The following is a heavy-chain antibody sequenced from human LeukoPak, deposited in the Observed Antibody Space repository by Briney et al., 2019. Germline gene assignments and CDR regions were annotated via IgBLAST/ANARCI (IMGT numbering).Heavy chain of an antibody. CDR2: ISYDGSNK. D-gene: IGHD3-10*01. J-gene: IGHJ4*02. V-gene: IGHV3-30*04. Sequence: GGSLRLSCAASGFTFSSYAMHWVRQAPGKGLEWVAVISYDGSNKYYADSVKGRLTISRDNSNNTLYLQINSLKAEDTAVYYCTKGPDPGGFGYWGQGTLVTVSS. CDR1: GFTFSSYA. CDR3: TKGPDPGGFGY.